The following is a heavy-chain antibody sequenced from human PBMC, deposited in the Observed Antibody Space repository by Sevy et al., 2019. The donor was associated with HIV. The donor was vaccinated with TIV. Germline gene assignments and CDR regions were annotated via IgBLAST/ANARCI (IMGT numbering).Heavy chain of an antibody. J-gene: IGHJ4*02. CDR3: TTLLWFGELGH. D-gene: IGHD3-10*01. CDR1: VFTFSNAW. CDR2: IKSKTDGGTT. V-gene: IGHV3-15*01. Sequence: GGSLRLSCAASVFTFSNAWMSWVRQAPGKGLEWVGRIKSKTDGGTTDYAAPVKGRFTISRDDSKNTLYLQMNSLKTEDTAVYYCTTLLWFGELGHWGQGTLVTVSS.